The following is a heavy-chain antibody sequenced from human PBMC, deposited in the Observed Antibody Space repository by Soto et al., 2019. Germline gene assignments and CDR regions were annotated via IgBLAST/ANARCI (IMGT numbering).Heavy chain of an antibody. CDR2: VYDSGHT. J-gene: IGHJ3*02. Sequence: QVQLQESGPGLVKPSETLSLTCSVSGGSIRSYYWGWIRQSPGKGLEWLGYVYDSGHTNYNPSLKSRVAMSVDTSKNQFSLRLSSVTAADTAMYYCERSRTSSYDSSTPEPDGAFDIWGQGTMVTVSS. CDR3: ERSRTSSYDSSTPEPDGAFDI. D-gene: IGHD3-22*01. V-gene: IGHV4-59*12. CDR1: GGSIRSYY.